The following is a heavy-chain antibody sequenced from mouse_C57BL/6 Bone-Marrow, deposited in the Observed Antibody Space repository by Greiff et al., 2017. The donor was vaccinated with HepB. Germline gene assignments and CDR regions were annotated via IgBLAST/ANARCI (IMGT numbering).Heavy chain of an antibody. D-gene: IGHD1-1*01. V-gene: IGHV5-4*01. J-gene: IGHJ3*01. CDR1: GFTFSSYA. Sequence: EVQLVESGGGLVKPGGSLKLSCAASGFTFSSYAMSWVRQTPEKRLEWVATISDGGSYTYYPDNVKGRITISRNNAKNNRYLQMSHLKSEDTAMYYCARAPYGSSEAWFAYWGQGTLVTVSA. CDR3: ARAPYGSSEAWFAY. CDR2: ISDGGSYT.